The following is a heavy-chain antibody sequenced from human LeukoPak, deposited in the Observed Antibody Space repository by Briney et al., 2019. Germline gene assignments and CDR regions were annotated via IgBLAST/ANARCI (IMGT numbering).Heavy chain of an antibody. V-gene: IGHV4-30-4*08. CDR2: IYYRGIT. Sequence: PSETLSLTCSVSGGSISSGDYQWPWIRQPPGKGLESVRHIYYRGITYYRPSLKSRVSISVDTSENQFSLNLSSVTPADTAVYYCASSSYSSKGGRGLGDRGQGTLVTVSS. J-gene: IGHJ4*02. CDR3: ASSSYSSKGGRGLGD. D-gene: IGHD2-2*01. CDR1: GGSISSGDYQ.